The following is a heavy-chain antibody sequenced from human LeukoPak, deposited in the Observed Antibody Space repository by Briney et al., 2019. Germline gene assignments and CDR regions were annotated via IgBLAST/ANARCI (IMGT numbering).Heavy chain of an antibody. CDR2: IKQDGSEK. Sequence: PGGTLRLSCAASAFTFSSYGMNWVRQAPGKGLEWVANIKQDGSEKYYVDSVKGRFTISRDNAETSLYLQMNSLRAEDTAVYYRASSYYYDSSGYYWYFDLWGRGTLVTVSS. J-gene: IGHJ2*01. D-gene: IGHD3-22*01. CDR1: AFTFSSYG. V-gene: IGHV3-7*01. CDR3: ASSYYYDSSGYYWYFDL.